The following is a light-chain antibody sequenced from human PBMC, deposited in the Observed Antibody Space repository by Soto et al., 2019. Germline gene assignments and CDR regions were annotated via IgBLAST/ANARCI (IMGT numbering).Light chain of an antibody. CDR3: QQYGSSPPHT. CDR2: GAS. Sequence: EIGLTQSPGTLSLSQGERATLSCRASQSVSSRYLAWYQQKPGQAPRLLIYGASSRATGIPDRFSGSGSGTDFTLTISRLEPEDFAVYYCQQYGSSPPHTFGQGTKLEIK. J-gene: IGKJ2*01. CDR1: QSVSSRY. V-gene: IGKV3-20*01.